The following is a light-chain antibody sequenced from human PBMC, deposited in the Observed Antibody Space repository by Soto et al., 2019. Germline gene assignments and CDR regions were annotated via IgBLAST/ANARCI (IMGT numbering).Light chain of an antibody. CDR2: EVS. J-gene: IGLJ1*01. Sequence: QSVLTQPAAVSESPGQSITISCTGTISDIGLYNYVSWYQQHPGKAPKLVIYEVSNRPSGVSDRFSGSKSDNTASLTISGLQAEDEANYYCSSFTTTSTLVFGAGTKLTVL. CDR3: SSFTTTSTLV. V-gene: IGLV2-14*01. CDR1: ISDIGLYNY.